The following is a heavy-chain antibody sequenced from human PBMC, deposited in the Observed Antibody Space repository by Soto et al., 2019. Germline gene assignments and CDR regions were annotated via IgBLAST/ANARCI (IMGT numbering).Heavy chain of an antibody. Sequence: GGSLRLSCAASGFTFSSYGMHWVRQAPGKGLEWVAVISYDGSNKYYADSVKGRFTISRDNSKNTLYLQMNSLRAEDTAVYYCAKDLDNSSGTWSAYWGQGTLVTVSS. CDR2: ISYDGSNK. D-gene: IGHD3-10*01. V-gene: IGHV3-30*18. J-gene: IGHJ4*02. CDR3: AKDLDNSSGTWSAY. CDR1: GFTFSSYG.